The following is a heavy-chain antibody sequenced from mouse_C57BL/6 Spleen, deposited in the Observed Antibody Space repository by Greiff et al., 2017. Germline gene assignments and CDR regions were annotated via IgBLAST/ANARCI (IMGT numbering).Heavy chain of an antibody. D-gene: IGHD3-3*01. Sequence: VQLKQSGAELVRPGASVKLSCTASGFTITDYYMHWVKQRPEQGLEWIGRIDPEDGGTEYAPKFQGKATMTADTSSNTAYLQLSSLTSEDTAVYYCTWGTSWSPDDWGQGTTLTVSS. V-gene: IGHV14-1*01. CDR2: IDPEDGGT. CDR3: TWGTSWSPDD. CDR1: GFTITDYY. J-gene: IGHJ2*01.